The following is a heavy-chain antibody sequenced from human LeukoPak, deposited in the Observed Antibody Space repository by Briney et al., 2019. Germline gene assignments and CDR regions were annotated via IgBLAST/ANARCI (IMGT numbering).Heavy chain of an antibody. V-gene: IGHV3-30*02. CDR2: IRYDGSNK. J-gene: IGHJ4*02. Sequence: GGSLRLSCAASGFTFSSYGMHWVRQAPGKGLEWVAFIRYDGSNKYYADSVKGRFTISRDNSKNTLYLQMNSLRAEDTAVYYCARALVDGYKELGYWGQGTLVTVSS. D-gene: IGHD5-24*01. CDR3: ARALVDGYKELGY. CDR1: GFTFSSYG.